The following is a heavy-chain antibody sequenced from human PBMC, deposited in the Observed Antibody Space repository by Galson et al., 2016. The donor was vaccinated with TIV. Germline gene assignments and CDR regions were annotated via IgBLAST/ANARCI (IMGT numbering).Heavy chain of an antibody. Sequence: LRLSCAASGFPFSSYPMNWVRQAPGKGLEWVAVISYDGSNNADSVKGRFTISRDKSKNTLYLQMNSLRAEDTAVYYCARTLTSYYFDYWGQGTLVTVSS. CDR3: ARTLTSYYFDY. J-gene: IGHJ4*02. CDR1: GFPFSSYP. V-gene: IGHV3-30-3*01. D-gene: IGHD1-14*01. CDR2: ISYDGSN.